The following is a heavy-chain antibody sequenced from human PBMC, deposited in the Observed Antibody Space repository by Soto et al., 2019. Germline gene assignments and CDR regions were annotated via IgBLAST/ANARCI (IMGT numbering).Heavy chain of an antibody. V-gene: IGHV1-18*01. Sequence: QVQLVQSGAEVKKPGASVKVSCKASGYTFINHGLSWVRQAPGQGLEGMGWIRGYNGYTKFAQKIQGRVTMTRDTSTGTAYTERRSLRSDDTAVYYCAREGYWSITTCDTETFFDFYGMDVWGQGITVTVSS. CDR3: AREGYWSITTCDTETFFDFYGMDV. D-gene: IGHD2-15*01. CDR2: IRGYNGYT. CDR1: GYTFINHG. J-gene: IGHJ6*02.